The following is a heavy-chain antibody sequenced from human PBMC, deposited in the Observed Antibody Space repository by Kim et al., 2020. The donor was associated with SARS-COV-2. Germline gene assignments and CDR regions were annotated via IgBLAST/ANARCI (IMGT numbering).Heavy chain of an antibody. J-gene: IGHJ3*02. CDR1: GFTFSSYS. V-gene: IGHV3-21*01. D-gene: IGHD4-17*01. CDR2: ISSSSVYI. CDR3: ARTTVTRRDAFDI. Sequence: GGSLRLSCAAAGFTFSSYSMNWVRQAPGKGLEWVSSISSSSVYILYADSVKGRFTISRDNPKDSLYLQMNSLRAEDTAVYYCARTTVTRRDAFDIWGQGT.